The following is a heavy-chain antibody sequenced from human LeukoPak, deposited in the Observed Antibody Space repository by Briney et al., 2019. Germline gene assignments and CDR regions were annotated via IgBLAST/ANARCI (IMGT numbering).Heavy chain of an antibody. CDR3: ARASEGIGYFDT. CDR1: GFYFRYFW. Sequence: GSLRLSCLGSGFYFRYFWMSWVRQAPGKGLGWIGYIYHNGRTSYNPSLKSRLTMSIETSQKQFSLQLISVTAAATAIYYCARASEGIGYFDTWGRGSLVTVSS. V-gene: IGHV4-59*01. CDR2: IYHNGRT. D-gene: IGHD3-16*01. J-gene: IGHJ4*02.